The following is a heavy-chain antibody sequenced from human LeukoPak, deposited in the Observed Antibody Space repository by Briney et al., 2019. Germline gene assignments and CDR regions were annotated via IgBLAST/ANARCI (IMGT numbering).Heavy chain of an antibody. Sequence: GGSLRLYCAASGFSFNRHTVNWVRQAPGKGLEWISSISPESDYIYYADSVRGRFTISRDNSKSSLHLLMNSLMVEDTAVYFFLRGVLSGSEVSWGQGTLVTVSS. V-gene: IGHV3-21*01. D-gene: IGHD1-26*01. CDR2: ISPESDYI. CDR3: LRGVLSGSEVS. J-gene: IGHJ5*02. CDR1: GFSFNRHT.